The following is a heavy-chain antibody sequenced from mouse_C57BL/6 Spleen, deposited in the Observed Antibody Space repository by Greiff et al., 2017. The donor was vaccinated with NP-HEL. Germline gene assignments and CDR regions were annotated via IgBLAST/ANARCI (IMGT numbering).Heavy chain of an antibody. CDR1: GYTFTSYW. CDR2: IDPSDSYT. D-gene: IGHD2-4*01. V-gene: IGHV1-59*01. J-gene: IGHJ2*01. CDR3: AATMRDYFDY. Sequence: LVESGAELVRPGTSVKLSCKASGYTFTSYWMHWVKQRPGQGLEWIGVIDPSDSYTNYNQKFKGKATLTVDTSSSTAYMQLSSLTSEDSAVYYCAATMRDYFDYWGQGTTLTVSS.